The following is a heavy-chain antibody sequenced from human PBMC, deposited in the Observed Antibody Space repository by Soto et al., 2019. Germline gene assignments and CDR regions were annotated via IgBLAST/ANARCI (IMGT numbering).Heavy chain of an antibody. J-gene: IGHJ5*02. V-gene: IGHV3-23*01. D-gene: IGHD2-2*01. CDR3: AKGGAQLLHYNWFDP. CDR1: GFTFSSYA. Sequence: SLRLSCAASGFTFSSYAMSWVRQAPGEGLEWVSAISGSGGSTYYADSVKGRFTISRDNSKNTLYLQMNSLRAEDTAVYYCAKGGAQLLHYNWFDPWGQGTLVTVSS. CDR2: ISGSGGST.